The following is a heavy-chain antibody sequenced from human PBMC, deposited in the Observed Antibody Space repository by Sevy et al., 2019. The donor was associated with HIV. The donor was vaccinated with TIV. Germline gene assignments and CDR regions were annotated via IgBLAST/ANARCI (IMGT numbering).Heavy chain of an antibody. Sequence: GGSLRLSCAASGFTFSNYAMSWVRQAPGKGLEWVSGVGSGGSTYYADSLKGRFTISRDNSKNTLYLQMNSLRAEDTDVYYWAKGGGIAARLPYYYGMDVWGQGTTVTVSS. V-gene: IGHV3-23*01. J-gene: IGHJ6*02. CDR2: VGSGGST. CDR1: GFTFSNYA. CDR3: AKGGGIAARLPYYYGMDV. D-gene: IGHD6-6*01.